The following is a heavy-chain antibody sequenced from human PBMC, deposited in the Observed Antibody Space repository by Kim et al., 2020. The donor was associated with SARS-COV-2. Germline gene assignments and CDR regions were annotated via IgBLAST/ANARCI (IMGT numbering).Heavy chain of an antibody. CDR3: AKVPYYDFWSGYFTFDY. Sequence: VKGQFTISRDNSKNTLYVQMNSLRAEDTAVYYCAKVPYYDFWSGYFTFDYWGQGTLVTVSS. D-gene: IGHD3-3*01. J-gene: IGHJ4*02. V-gene: IGHV3-23*01.